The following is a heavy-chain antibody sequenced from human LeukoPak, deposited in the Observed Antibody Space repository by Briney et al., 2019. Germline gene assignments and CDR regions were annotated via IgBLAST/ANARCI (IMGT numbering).Heavy chain of an antibody. CDR3: ARAYGSGSYFFDD. J-gene: IGHJ4*02. D-gene: IGHD3-10*01. Sequence: PSETLSLTCTVSGGSISGYYWSWLRQPPGKGLEWIGHIYSSGSTNYNPSLRSRVTISVDKSKNQFSLKLSSVTAADPAVYYCARAYGSGSYFFDDWGEATLVTVSA. V-gene: IGHV4-59*01. CDR2: IYSSGST. CDR1: GGSISGYY.